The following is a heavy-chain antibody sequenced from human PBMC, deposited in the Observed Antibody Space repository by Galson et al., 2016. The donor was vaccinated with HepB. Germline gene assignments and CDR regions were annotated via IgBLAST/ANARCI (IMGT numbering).Heavy chain of an antibody. Sequence: LRLSCAASGFTFSNYAMIWVRQAPGKGLEWVSGISGSGGSTNYADSVKGRFTISRDNSKNTVHLQMNSPRAEDTAVYYCAQESGWYRYYFDYWGQGTLVTVSS. V-gene: IGHV3-23*01. CDR3: AQESGWYRYYFDY. CDR1: GFTFSNYA. D-gene: IGHD6-19*01. J-gene: IGHJ4*02. CDR2: ISGSGGST.